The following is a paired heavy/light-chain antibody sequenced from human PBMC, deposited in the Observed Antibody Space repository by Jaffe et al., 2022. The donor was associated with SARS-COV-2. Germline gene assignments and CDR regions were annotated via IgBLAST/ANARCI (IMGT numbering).Heavy chain of an antibody. CDR3: AYKTGDRPFDY. D-gene: IGHD7-27*01. Sequence: QITLKESGPTLVKPTQTLTLTCTFSGFSLSTSGVGVGWIRQPPGKALEWLALIYWNDDKRYSPSPKSRLTITKDTSENQAVLTMTNMDPVDTATYYCAYKTGDRPFDYWGQGTLVTVSS. J-gene: IGHJ4*02. V-gene: IGHV2-5*01. CDR1: GFSLSTSGVG. CDR2: IYWNDDK.
Light chain of an antibody. CDR1: QSIYSW. J-gene: IGKJ1*01. CDR3: QQYYTYSSWT. Sequence: DIQMTQSPSTLSASVGDRVTITCRASQSIYSWLAWYQQNPGKAPKLLIYKASSLESGVPSRFSGSGSGTEYTLTISSLQPDDFATYYCQQYYTYSSWTFGQGTKVEIK. V-gene: IGKV1-5*03. CDR2: KAS.